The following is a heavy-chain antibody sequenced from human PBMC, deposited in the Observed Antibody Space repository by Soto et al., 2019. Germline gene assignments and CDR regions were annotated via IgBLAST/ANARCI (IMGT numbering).Heavy chain of an antibody. J-gene: IGHJ4*02. D-gene: IGHD5-18*01. CDR2: INPNSGGA. CDR1: GYTFTGYY. Sequence: ASVKVSCKASGYTFTGYYMHWVRQAPGQGLEWMGWINPNSGGANYAQKFQGRVTMTRDTSISTAYMELSRLRSDDTAVYYCARLKDTDLFHIDYWGQGTLVTVSS. V-gene: IGHV1-2*02. CDR3: ARLKDTDLFHIDY.